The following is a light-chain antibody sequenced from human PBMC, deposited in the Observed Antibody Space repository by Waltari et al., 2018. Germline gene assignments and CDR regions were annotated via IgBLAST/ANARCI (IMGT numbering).Light chain of an antibody. CDR1: QSVLYSSNNKNY. V-gene: IGKV4-1*01. CDR3: QEYLTTLHT. CDR2: WAS. Sequence: DIVMTQSPDSLAVSLGERATINCKPSQSVLYSSNNKNYLAWYQQKTGQPPKLLIYWASTRESGVPDRFSGSGSGTDFTLTISSLQAEDVAVYYCQEYLTTLHTFGQGTKLEIK. J-gene: IGKJ2*01.